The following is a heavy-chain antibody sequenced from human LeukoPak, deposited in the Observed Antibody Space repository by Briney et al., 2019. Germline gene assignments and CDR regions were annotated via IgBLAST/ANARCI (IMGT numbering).Heavy chain of an antibody. CDR2: ISAYNGNT. J-gene: IGHJ4*02. CDR1: GYTFTLYG. CDR3: ARDSYVVATLRHFDY. V-gene: IGHV1-18*01. D-gene: IGHD5-12*01. Sequence: ASVTVSCKASGYTFTLYGISWVRQAPGHRLEWMGWISAYNGNTNYAQKLQGRVTMSTDTSTSTAYMELRSLRSDDTAVYYCARDSYVVATLRHFDYWGQGTLVTVSS.